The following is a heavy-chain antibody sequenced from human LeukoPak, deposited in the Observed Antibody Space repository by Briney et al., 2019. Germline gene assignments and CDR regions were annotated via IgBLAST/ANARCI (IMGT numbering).Heavy chain of an antibody. V-gene: IGHV3-21*01. CDR3: AIDLSLGAPGGFDY. CDR1: GFTFRSYS. J-gene: IGHJ4*02. CDR2: ISSSSTYI. Sequence: GGSLRLSCAASGFTFRSYSMNWVRQAPGKGLEWVSTISSSSTYIYYADSVKGRFTISRDNAENSVYLQMDSLRGDDTAVYYCAIDLSLGAPGGFDYWGQGTLVTVSS. D-gene: IGHD3-16*01.